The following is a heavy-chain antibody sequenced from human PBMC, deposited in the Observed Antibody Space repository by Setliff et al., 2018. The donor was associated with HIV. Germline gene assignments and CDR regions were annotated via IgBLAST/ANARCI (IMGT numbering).Heavy chain of an antibody. CDR1: GGTFSTYS. D-gene: IGHD6-19*01. V-gene: IGHV1-69*10. CDR2: IIPVLGVV. CDR3: ARVFRPSGLALGATKNDALDI. Sequence: SVKVSCKASGGTFSTYSINWVRQAPGQGLEWMGGIIPVLGVVHNALQFQGRVTITADISTSTSYMELSSLRSEDSAVYFCARVFRPSGLALGATKNDALDIWGQGTMVTVSS. J-gene: IGHJ3*02.